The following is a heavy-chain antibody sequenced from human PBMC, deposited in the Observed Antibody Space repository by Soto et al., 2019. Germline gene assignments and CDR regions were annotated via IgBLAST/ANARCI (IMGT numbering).Heavy chain of an antibody. Sequence: EVQLVESGGGLVKPGGSLRLSCAASGFTFSSYSMNWVRQAPGKGLEWVSSISSSSSYIYYADSVKGRFTISRDNAKNSLYLQMNSLRAEDTAVYYCARVMSYAGATDYWGQGTLVTVSS. CDR2: ISSSSSYI. CDR1: GFTFSSYS. J-gene: IGHJ4*02. D-gene: IGHD3-10*01. V-gene: IGHV3-21*01. CDR3: ARVMSYAGATDY.